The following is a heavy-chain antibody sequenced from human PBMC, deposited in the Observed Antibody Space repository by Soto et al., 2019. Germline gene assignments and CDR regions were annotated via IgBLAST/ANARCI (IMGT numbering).Heavy chain of an antibody. Sequence: QVQLVQSGAEVKKPESSVKVSCKAPGGTFSTYAISWVRQAPGQGLEWMGGIIPMFGTANYAQGFQDRVTMTADESTNTVYMELSSLRSEDTAVYFCASGIQLWLRRINNGYSGWGQGTLVTVSS. D-gene: IGHD5-18*01. V-gene: IGHV1-69*12. CDR2: IIPMFGTA. J-gene: IGHJ4*02. CDR1: GGTFSTYA. CDR3: ASGIQLWLRRINNGYSG.